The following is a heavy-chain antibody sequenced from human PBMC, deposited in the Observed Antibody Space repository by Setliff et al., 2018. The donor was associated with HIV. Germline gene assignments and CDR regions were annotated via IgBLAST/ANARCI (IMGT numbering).Heavy chain of an antibody. V-gene: IGHV4-59*08. Sequence: PSETLSLTCTVSGGSISSHYWSRIRQPPGKGLEWIGYIYYSGSTNYNPSLKSRVTISVDTSKNQFSLKLKSATAADTAVYYCARPSNYGSGSYGAFDIWGQGTMVTVSS. J-gene: IGHJ3*02. CDR1: GGSISSHY. CDR2: IYYSGST. D-gene: IGHD3-10*01. CDR3: ARPSNYGSGSYGAFDI.